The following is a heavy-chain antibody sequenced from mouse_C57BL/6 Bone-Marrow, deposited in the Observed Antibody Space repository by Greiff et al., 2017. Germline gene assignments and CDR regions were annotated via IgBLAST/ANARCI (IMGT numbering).Heavy chain of an antibody. CDR3: ARQLRLRAIDY. J-gene: IGHJ4*01. CDR1: GFTFSSYG. D-gene: IGHD3-2*02. V-gene: IGHV5-6*01. Sequence: EVKVVESGGDLVKPGGSLKLSCAASGFTFSSYGMSWVRQTPDKRLEWVATISSGGSYTYYPDSVKGRFTISRDNAKNTLYLQMSSLKSEDTAMYYCARQLRLRAIDYWCQGTSVTVSS. CDR2: ISSGGSYT.